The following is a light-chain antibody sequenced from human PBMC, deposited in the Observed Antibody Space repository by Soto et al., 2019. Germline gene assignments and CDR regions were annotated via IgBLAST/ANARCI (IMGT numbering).Light chain of an antibody. Sequence: QSILTQSPSVSGTPGQKVTIPCSGSISNIGSDSVSWFQQLPGSAPRLLIYTDHQRASGVPDRFSGYKSGTSASLDISGLQSADEAVYYCATWDDSLSRYVFGTGTKVTVL. CDR1: ISNIGSDS. V-gene: IGLV1-44*01. J-gene: IGLJ1*01. CDR2: TDH. CDR3: ATWDDSLSRYV.